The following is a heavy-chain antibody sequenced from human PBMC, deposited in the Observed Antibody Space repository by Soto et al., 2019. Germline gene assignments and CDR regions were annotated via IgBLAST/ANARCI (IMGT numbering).Heavy chain of an antibody. Sequence: GGSLRLSCAASGFTFSRDGMSWVRQAPGKGLEWVSLITDNGGSTYYADSVKGRFTISRDNTKNTLFLQMNSLRAEDTAVYYCAKERATTTAFDYWGQGAPVTVSS. J-gene: IGHJ4*02. V-gene: IGHV3-23*01. CDR3: AKERATTTAFDY. CDR2: ITDNGGST. D-gene: IGHD4-17*01. CDR1: GFTFSRDG.